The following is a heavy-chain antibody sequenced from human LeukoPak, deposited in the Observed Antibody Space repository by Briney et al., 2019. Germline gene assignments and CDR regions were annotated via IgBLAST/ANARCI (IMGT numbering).Heavy chain of an antibody. D-gene: IGHD4-17*01. CDR1: GFTFSNAW. CDR3: ARDPTVTTSKTDY. J-gene: IGHJ4*02. Sequence: GGSLRLSCAASGFTFSNAWMSWVRQAPGKGLEWVSSISSSSSYIYYADSVKGRFTISRDNAKNSLYLQMNSLRAEDTAVYYCARDPTVTTSKTDYWGQGTLVTVSS. V-gene: IGHV3-21*01. CDR2: ISSSSSYI.